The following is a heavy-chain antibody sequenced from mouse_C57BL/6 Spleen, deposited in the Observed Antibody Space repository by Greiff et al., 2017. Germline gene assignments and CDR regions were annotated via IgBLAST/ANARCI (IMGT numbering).Heavy chain of an antibody. V-gene: IGHV1-15*01. Sequence: QVQLQQSGAELVRPGASVTLSCKASGYTFTDYEMHWVKQTPVHGLEWIGAIDPETGGTAYNQKFKGKAILTAYKSSSTAYMELRSLTSEDSAVYYCTHPRVYAMDYWGPGTSVTVSS. J-gene: IGHJ4*01. CDR2: IDPETGGT. CDR1: GYTFTDYE. CDR3: THPRVYAMDY.